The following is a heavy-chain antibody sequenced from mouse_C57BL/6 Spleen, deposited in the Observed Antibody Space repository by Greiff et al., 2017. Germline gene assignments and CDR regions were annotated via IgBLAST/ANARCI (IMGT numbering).Heavy chain of an antibody. CDR2: IYPGDGDT. J-gene: IGHJ1*03. D-gene: IGHD5-2*01. CDR3: ARLGEYQGYFDV. V-gene: IGHV1-82*01. CDR1: GYAFSSSW. Sequence: QVQLQQSGPELVKPGASVKISCKASGYAFSSSWMNWVKQRPGKGLEWIGRIYPGDGDTNYNGKFKGQATLTADKSSSTAYMQLSSLTSEDSAVYFCARLGEYQGYFDVWGTGTTVTVSS.